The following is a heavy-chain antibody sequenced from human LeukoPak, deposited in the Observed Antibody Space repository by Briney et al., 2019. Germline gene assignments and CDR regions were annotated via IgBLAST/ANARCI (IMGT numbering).Heavy chain of an antibody. J-gene: IGHJ4*02. CDR3: ARGPTTVTPGPIDY. V-gene: IGHV3-21*01. CDR2: ISSSSSYI. D-gene: IGHD4-17*01. Sequence: EGSLRLSCAASGFVFNNFGMTWVRQAPGKGLEWVSSISSSSSYIYYADSVKGRFTISRDNAKNSLYLQMNSLRAEDTAVYYCARGPTTVTPGPIDYWGQGTLVTVSS. CDR1: GFVFNNFG.